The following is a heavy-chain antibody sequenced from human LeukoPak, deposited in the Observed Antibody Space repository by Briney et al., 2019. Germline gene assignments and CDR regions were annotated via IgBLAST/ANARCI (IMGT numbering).Heavy chain of an antibody. Sequence: SQTLSLTCTVSGGSISSGGYYWSWIRQHPGKGLEWVGYIYYSGSTYYNPSLKSRVTISVDTSKNQFSLKLSSVTAADTAVYYCARDSVASLSDNWFDPWGQGTLVTVSS. J-gene: IGHJ5*02. D-gene: IGHD6-6*01. CDR1: GGSISSGGYY. V-gene: IGHV4-31*03. CDR3: ARDSVASLSDNWFDP. CDR2: IYYSGST.